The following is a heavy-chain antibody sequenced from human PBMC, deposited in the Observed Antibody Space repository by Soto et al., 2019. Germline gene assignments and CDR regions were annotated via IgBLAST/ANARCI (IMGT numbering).Heavy chain of an antibody. V-gene: IGHV3-23*01. CDR2: ISGSGGST. CDR3: AKYYYDSSGYYRYYYYYGMDV. J-gene: IGHJ6*02. Sequence: PGGSLRLSCAASGFTFSSYAMSWVRQAPGKGLEWVSAISGSGGSTYYADSVKGRFTISRDNSKNTLYLQMNSLRAEDTAVYYCAKYYYDSSGYYRYYYYYGMDVWGQGTTVTVSS. D-gene: IGHD3-22*01. CDR1: GFTFSSYA.